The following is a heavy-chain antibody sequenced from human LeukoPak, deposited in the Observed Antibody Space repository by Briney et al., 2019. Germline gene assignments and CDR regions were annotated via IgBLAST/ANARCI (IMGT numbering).Heavy chain of an antibody. D-gene: IGHD1-14*01. CDR1: GFTFSSHL. V-gene: IGHV3-74*01. Sequence: GGSLRLSCAASGFTFSSHLMHWVRQAQGTGLVWVSSVKSDGTATNYADSVKGRFTISRDNAKNTLYLQMNSLRVEDTAIYYCVRKFATGDWGQGTLVTVSS. CDR3: VRKFATGD. CDR2: VKSDGTAT. J-gene: IGHJ4*02.